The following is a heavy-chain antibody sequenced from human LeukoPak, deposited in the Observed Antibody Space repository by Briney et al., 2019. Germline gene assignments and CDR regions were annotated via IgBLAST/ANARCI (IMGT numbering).Heavy chain of an antibody. CDR2: IYYSGST. Sequence: SETLSLTCTVPGGSISSYYWSWIRQPPGKGLEWIGYIYYSGSTNYNPSLKSRVTISVDTSKNQFSLKLSSVTAADTAVYYCAREQHAFDIWGQGTMVTVSS. J-gene: IGHJ3*02. V-gene: IGHV4-59*01. CDR1: GGSISSYY. CDR3: AREQHAFDI.